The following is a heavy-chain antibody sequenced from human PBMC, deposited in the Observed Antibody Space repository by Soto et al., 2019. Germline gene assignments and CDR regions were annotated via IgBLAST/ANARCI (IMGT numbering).Heavy chain of an antibody. J-gene: IGHJ6*02. CDR3: AKPKVVTAPYGRDV. Sequence: GGSLRFSCAASGFTFSSYAMTWVRQAPGKGLEWVSGISGSGGSTYYADSVKGRFTISRDNSKNTLYLQMNSLRAEDTAVYYCAKPKVVTAPYGRDVWGQGTTVTVSS. V-gene: IGHV3-23*01. D-gene: IGHD2-21*02. CDR1: GFTFSSYA. CDR2: ISGSGGST.